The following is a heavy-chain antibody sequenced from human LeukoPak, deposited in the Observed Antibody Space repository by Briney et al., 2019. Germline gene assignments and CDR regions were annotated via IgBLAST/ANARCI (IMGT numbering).Heavy chain of an antibody. CDR2: IWYDGSNK. J-gene: IGHJ6*02. Sequence: PGRSLRLSCAASGFTFSSYGMHWVRQAPGKGLEWVAVIWYDGSNKYYADSVKGRFTISRDNSKNTLYLQMNSLRAEDTAVYYCARDKAGARRTLYGMDVWGQGTTVTVSS. D-gene: IGHD1-14*01. V-gene: IGHV3-33*01. CDR3: ARDKAGARRTLYGMDV. CDR1: GFTFSSYG.